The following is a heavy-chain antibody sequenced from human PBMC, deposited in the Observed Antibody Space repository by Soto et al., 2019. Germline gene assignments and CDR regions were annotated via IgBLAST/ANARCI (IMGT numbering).Heavy chain of an antibody. CDR3: ARAPTYCGGDCSSFDY. CDR1: GGSFSGYY. Sequence: SETLSLTCAVYGGSFSGYYWSWIRQAPGKGLEWIGYIFYTGSTNYAQKLQGRVTMTTDTSTSTAYMELRSLRSDDTAVYYCARAPTYCGGDCSSFDYWGQGTLVTVSS. J-gene: IGHJ4*02. D-gene: IGHD2-21*02. V-gene: IGHV4-34*10. CDR2: IFYTGST.